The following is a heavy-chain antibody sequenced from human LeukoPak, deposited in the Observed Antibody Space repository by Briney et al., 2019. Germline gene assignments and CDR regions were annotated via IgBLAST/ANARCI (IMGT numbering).Heavy chain of an antibody. Sequence: GGSLRLSCAASGFTFSSYGIHWVRQAPGKGLEWVTFIQYDGSNKYADSVKGRFTISRHNSKNLLYLQMNSLRAEDTALYYCAKSSSRLDTSSFEYWGQGTLVTVSS. D-gene: IGHD5-18*01. V-gene: IGHV3-30*02. CDR1: GFTFSSYG. CDR3: AKSSSRLDTSSFEY. CDR2: IQYDGSNK. J-gene: IGHJ4*02.